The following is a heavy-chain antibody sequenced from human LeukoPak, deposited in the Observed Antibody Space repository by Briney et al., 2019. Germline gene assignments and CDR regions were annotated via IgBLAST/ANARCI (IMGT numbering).Heavy chain of an antibody. CDR1: GGSISSSSAY. V-gene: IGHV4-39*01. CDR2: IYYSKNT. CDR3: ARHQSGSGSYTPFDA. J-gene: IGHJ4*02. Sequence: SETLSLTCTVSGGSISSSSAYWGWIRQPPGKGLEWIGSIYYSKNTYYNPSLKSRVTISADTSKNQFSLTLGSVSATDTAVYYCARHQSGSGSYTPFDAWGQGTLVIVSS. D-gene: IGHD3-10*01.